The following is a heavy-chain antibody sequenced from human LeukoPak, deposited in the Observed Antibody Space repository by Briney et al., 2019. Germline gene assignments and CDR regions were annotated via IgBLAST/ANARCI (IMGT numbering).Heavy chain of an antibody. CDR1: GGSISSYY. V-gene: IGHV4-4*07. CDR2: IYTSGST. J-gene: IGHJ6*03. D-gene: IGHD1-26*01. CDR3: ARDNDSGSYDYYYYYMDV. Sequence: SETLSLTCTVSGGSISSYYWSWIRQPAGKGLEWIGRIYTSGSTNYNPSLKSRVTMSVDTSKNQFSLKLSSVTAADTAVYYCARDNDSGSYDYYYYYMDVWGKGTTVTVSS.